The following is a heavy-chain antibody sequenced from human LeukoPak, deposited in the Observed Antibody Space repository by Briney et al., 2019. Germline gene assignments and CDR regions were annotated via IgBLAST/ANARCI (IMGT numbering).Heavy chain of an antibody. J-gene: IGHJ4*02. Sequence: SETLSLTCTVSGGSISSGGYYWSWIRQHPGKGLEWIGYIYYSGSTYYNPSLKSRVTISVDTSKNQFSLKLSSVTAADTAVYYCARVREGDSSGYYYEFDYWGQGTLVTVSS. V-gene: IGHV4-31*03. CDR3: ARVREGDSSGYYYEFDY. D-gene: IGHD3-22*01. CDR1: GGSISSGGYY. CDR2: IYYSGST.